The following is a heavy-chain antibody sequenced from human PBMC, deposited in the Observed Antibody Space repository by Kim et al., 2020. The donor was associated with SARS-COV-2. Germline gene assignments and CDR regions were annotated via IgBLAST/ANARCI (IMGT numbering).Heavy chain of an antibody. J-gene: IGHJ4*02. V-gene: IGHV4-34*01. Sequence: NYNPSLKSRVTISVDPSKNQFSLKLSSVTAADTAVYYCARDLVRGVAFDYWGQGTLVTVSS. D-gene: IGHD3-10*01. CDR3: ARDLVRGVAFDY.